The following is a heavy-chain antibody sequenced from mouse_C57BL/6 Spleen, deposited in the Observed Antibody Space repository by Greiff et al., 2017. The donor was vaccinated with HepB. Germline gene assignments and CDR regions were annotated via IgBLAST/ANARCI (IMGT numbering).Heavy chain of an antibody. CDR1: GYSITSGYY. CDR3: ARDSRPYYFDY. J-gene: IGHJ2*01. CDR2: ISYDGSN. V-gene: IGHV3-6*01. Sequence: VQLQQSGPGLVKPSQSLSLTCSVTGYSITSGYYWNWIRQFPGNKLEWMGYISYDGSNNYNPSLKNRISITRDTSKNQFFLKLNSVTTEDTATYYCARDSRPYYFDYWGQGTTLTVSS.